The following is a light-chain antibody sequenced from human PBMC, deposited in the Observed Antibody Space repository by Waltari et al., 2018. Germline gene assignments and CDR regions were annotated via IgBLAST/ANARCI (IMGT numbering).Light chain of an antibody. Sequence: SFELTQPPSVSVSPGQTARNTCSGDALPKKYAYWDQQKSGQAPVLDLYDNSKRPSGIPGRFSGSNAGTMATLTISGAQVEDEADYYCYSTDSSGDHRVFGGGTKLTVL. J-gene: IGLJ3*02. CDR2: DNS. V-gene: IGLV3-10*01. CDR1: ALPKKY. CDR3: YSTDSSGDHRV.